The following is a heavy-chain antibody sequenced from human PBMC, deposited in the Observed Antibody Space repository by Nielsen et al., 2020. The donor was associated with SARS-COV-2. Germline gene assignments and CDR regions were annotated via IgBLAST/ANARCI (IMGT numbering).Heavy chain of an antibody. CDR3: ARAGNDYVWGSYRYFPDY. Sequence: GESLKISCAASGFSFSSYSMNWVRQAPGKGLEWVSSISSSSNYIYYADSVKGRFTISRDNSKNTLYLQMNSLRAEDTAVYYCARAGNDYVWGSYRYFPDYWGQGTLVTVSS. V-gene: IGHV3-21*01. CDR1: GFSFSSYS. J-gene: IGHJ4*02. CDR2: ISSSSNYI. D-gene: IGHD3-16*02.